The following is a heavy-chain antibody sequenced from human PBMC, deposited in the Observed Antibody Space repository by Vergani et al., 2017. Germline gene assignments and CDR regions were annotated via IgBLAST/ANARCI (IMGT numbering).Heavy chain of an antibody. J-gene: IGHJ3*01. CDR1: GGSFSTGGQS. D-gene: IGHD2-21*01. CDR2: IYTSGAP. Sequence: QLQLQESGPGLVKPSETLSLTCTVSGGSFSTGGQSWTWLRQSAGKGLEWIGRIYTSGAPNYNPSLRSRAIMSVDASKTQFSLKLTSVTAADTAVYYCARDGGEYDKDALDVWGQGTKVTVTS. CDR3: ARDGGEYDKDALDV. V-gene: IGHV4-61*02.